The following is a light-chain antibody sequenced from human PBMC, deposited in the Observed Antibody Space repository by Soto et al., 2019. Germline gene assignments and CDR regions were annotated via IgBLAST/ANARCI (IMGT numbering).Light chain of an antibody. CDR2: RIF. CDR1: QSVSGY. V-gene: IGKV3-15*01. J-gene: IGKJ1*01. CDR3: QQYYSTPPT. Sequence: EIVMTQSPGTVSVFPGETVTLSCRASQSVSGYLDWFHQKPGQAPRLVLLRIFTRAIGVPARFSGSGSETEFTLTISGLQSEDSGVYYCQQYYSTPPTFGQGTKVEIK.